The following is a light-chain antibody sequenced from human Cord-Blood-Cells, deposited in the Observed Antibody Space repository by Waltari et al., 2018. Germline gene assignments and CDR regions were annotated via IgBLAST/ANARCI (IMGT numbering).Light chain of an antibody. V-gene: IGLV1-47*01. J-gene: IGLJ3*02. CDR2: RNN. CDR3: AAWDDSLSGWV. CDR1: RSNIGSNY. Sequence: QSVLTQPPSASGTPGQRVTISCSGSRSNIGSNYVYWYQQLPGTAPKLILYRNNQRPSGVPDRFSGSKSGTSASLAISGLRSEDEADYYCAAWDDSLSGWVFGGGTKLTVL.